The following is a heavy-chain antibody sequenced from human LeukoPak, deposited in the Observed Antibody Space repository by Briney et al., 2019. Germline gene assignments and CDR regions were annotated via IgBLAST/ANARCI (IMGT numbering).Heavy chain of an antibody. Sequence: PGGSLRLSCAASGFTFSSYAMHWVRQAPGKGLEWVAVISYDGGNKYYADSVKGRFTISRDNSKNTLYLQMNSLRAEDTAVYYCAKDIVRHSSGWYQGYYYYGMDVWGQGTTVTVSS. CDR3: AKDIVRHSSGWYQGYYYYGMDV. V-gene: IGHV3-30*04. D-gene: IGHD6-19*01. J-gene: IGHJ6*02. CDR1: GFTFSSYA. CDR2: ISYDGGNK.